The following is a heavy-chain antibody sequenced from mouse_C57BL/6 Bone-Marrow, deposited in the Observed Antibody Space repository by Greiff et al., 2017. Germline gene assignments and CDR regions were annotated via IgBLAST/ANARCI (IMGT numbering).Heavy chain of an antibody. CDR1: GYAFTNYL. D-gene: IGHD3-1*01. Sequence: QVQLQQSGAELVRPGTSVKVSCKASGYAFTNYLIEWVKQRPGQGLEWIGVINPGSGGTNYNEKFKGKATLTADKSSSTAYMQLSSLTSEDSAVYFCGRGGLTYPWFAYWGQGTLVTVSA. CDR2: INPGSGGT. V-gene: IGHV1-54*01. CDR3: GRGGLTYPWFAY. J-gene: IGHJ3*01.